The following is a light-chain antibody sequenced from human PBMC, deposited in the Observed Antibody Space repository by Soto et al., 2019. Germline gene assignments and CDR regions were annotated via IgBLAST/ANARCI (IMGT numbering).Light chain of an antibody. CDR2: RAE. J-gene: IGLJ2*01. Sequence: QSVLTQSPSASGTPGQRVTISCSGSSANIGSNYVYWYQQFPGTAPRLPIYRAEQRPSGVPDRFSGSKSGTSASLAISGLRSEDEAAYSGAAWDDTVNGLVFGGGTKVPV. CDR1: SANIGSNY. V-gene: IGLV1-47*01. CDR3: AAWDDTVNGLV.